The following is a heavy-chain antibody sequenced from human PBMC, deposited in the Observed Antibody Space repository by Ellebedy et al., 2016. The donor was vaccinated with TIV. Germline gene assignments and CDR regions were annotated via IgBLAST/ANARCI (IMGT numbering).Heavy chain of an antibody. D-gene: IGHD3-10*01. Sequence: GESLKISCAASGFPFNNYVMSWVRHAPGEGLEWVSLITGSGDTTYYADSVKGRFTISRDNSKNTLYLQMNSLRADDTAVYYCAKAYYVSGSYYLDYWGQGTLVTVSS. CDR3: AKAYYVSGSYYLDY. CDR2: ITGSGDTT. J-gene: IGHJ4*02. CDR1: GFPFNNYV. V-gene: IGHV3-23*01.